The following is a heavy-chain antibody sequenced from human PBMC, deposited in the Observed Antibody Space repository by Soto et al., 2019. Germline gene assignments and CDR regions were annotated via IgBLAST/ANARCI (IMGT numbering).Heavy chain of an antibody. CDR3: ARDDRSVSGVVTLDH. CDR2: TNEGSGNT. CDR1: GYSFKNYA. Sequence: ASVKVSCKSTGYSFKNYAVHWVRQAPGQRLEWMGFTNEGSGNTRFSQKFQGRISITRDTSASTVYLDLSSLTSEDTAIYYCARDDRSVSGVVTLDHWGPGTLVTVSS. D-gene: IGHD3-3*01. V-gene: IGHV1-3*01. J-gene: IGHJ4*02.